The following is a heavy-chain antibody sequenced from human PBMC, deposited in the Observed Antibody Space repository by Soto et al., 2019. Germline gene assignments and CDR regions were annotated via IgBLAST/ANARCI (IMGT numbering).Heavy chain of an antibody. Sequence: GGSLRLSCAASGFTFSSYSMNWVRQAPGKGLEWVSYISSSSTIYYADSVKGRFTISRDNAKNSLYLQMNSLRAEDTAVYYCARDPTIHYYDSSGHFDYWGQGTLVTVSS. V-gene: IGHV3-48*01. CDR1: GFTFSSYS. CDR3: ARDPTIHYYDSSGHFDY. J-gene: IGHJ4*02. CDR2: ISSSSTI. D-gene: IGHD3-22*01.